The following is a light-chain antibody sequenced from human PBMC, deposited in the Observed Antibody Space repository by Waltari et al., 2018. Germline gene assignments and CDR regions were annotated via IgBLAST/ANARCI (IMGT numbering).Light chain of an antibody. CDR3: GTWDNTLSAV. J-gene: IGLJ2*01. CDR2: GND. CDR1: DSTIGTSS. V-gene: IGLV1-51*02. Sequence: SVLTQPPSLSAAPGQKVTISCSGSDSTIGTSSVSWDQQFPGAAPKVLIYGNDKRTTGIPDRFSGSKSGTSATLDITGLQTGDEADYYCGTWDNTLSAVFGGGTKVTVL.